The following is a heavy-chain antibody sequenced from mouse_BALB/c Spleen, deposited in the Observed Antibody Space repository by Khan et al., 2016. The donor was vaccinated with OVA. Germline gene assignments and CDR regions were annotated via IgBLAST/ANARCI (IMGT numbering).Heavy chain of an antibody. J-gene: IGHJ4*01. V-gene: IGHV1S135*01. Sequence: VQLQQPGPELMKPGASVNISCKASAYSFTSYYMHWVKQSHGKSLEWIGCIDPFNGGTTYNQKFKGRATLTVDKSSSTAYMHLSTLTSEDSAVXYCARRTLDYWGQGTSVTVSS. CDR2: IDPFNGGT. CDR3: ARRTLDY. CDR1: AYSFTSYY.